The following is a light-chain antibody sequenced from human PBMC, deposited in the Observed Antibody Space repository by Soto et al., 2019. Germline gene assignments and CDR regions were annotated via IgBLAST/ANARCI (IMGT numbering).Light chain of an antibody. CDR3: SSFSSSSTPYV. Sequence: QSALTQPASVSGSPGQSITISCTGSSGDIGNYDLVSWYQQIPGRAPKLMIFEVSRRPSGVSERFSGSKSGNTASLTISGLQPEDEADYYCSSFSSSSTPYVFGTGTKLTVL. J-gene: IGLJ1*01. V-gene: IGLV2-14*02. CDR2: EVS. CDR1: SGDIGNYDL.